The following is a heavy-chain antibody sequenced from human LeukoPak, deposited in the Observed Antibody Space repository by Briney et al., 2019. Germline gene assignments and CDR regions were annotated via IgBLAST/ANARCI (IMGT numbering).Heavy chain of an antibody. Sequence: SETLSLTCTVSGGSISSSSYYWSWIRQPPGKGLEWIGEINHSGSTNYNPSLKSRVTISVDTSKNQFSLKLSSVTAADTAVYYCASSGRGFWSGYAGYYYYGMDVWGQGTTVTVSS. J-gene: IGHJ6*02. V-gene: IGHV4-39*07. CDR3: ASSGRGFWSGYAGYYYYGMDV. D-gene: IGHD3-3*01. CDR2: INHSGST. CDR1: GGSISSSSYY.